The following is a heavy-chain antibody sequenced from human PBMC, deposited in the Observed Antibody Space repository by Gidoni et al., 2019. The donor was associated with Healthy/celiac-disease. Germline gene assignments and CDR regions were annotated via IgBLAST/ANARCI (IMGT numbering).Heavy chain of an antibody. CDR3: TRDQLWFGELN. CDR1: GFTFGDYA. V-gene: IGHV3-49*04. Sequence: EVQLVDAGGGLVQPGRSRRLCCAASGFTFGDYAMSWVRQAPGKGLEWVGFIRSKAYGGTTEYAASVKGRFTISRDDSKSIAYLQMNSLKTEDTAVYYCTRDQLWFGELNWGQGTLVTVSS. CDR2: IRSKAYGGTT. J-gene: IGHJ4*02. D-gene: IGHD3-10*01.